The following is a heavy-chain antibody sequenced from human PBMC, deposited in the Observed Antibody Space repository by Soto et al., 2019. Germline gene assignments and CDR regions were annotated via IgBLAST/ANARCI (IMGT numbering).Heavy chain of an antibody. D-gene: IGHD4-4*01. CDR2: ISGYNGNT. J-gene: IGHJ6*03. CDR1: GYTFRSYG. CDR3: AKADSNYAGRFSYYYMDV. V-gene: IGHV1-18*01. Sequence: QVQLVQSGTEVKKPGASEKVSCKASGYTFRSYGISWVRQAPGQGLEWMGWISGYNGNTHYSQKFQGKVTMTTDTSTSTAYMELRNLRSDDTAVYYCAKADSNYAGRFSYYYMDVWGTGTMVTVSS.